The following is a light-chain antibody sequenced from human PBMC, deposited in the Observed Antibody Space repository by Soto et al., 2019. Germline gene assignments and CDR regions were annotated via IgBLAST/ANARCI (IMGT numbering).Light chain of an antibody. J-gene: IGKJ4*01. CDR3: QQYNSYSPLT. V-gene: IGKV1-5*03. CDR2: KAS. CDR1: QSISSW. Sequence: DIQMTQSPSTLSASVGDRVTITCRASQSISSWLAWYQQKPGKAPKLLIYKASTLESGVPSRFSGSGSGTEFTLAISSLQPDDFATYYYQQYNSYSPLTFGGGSKVKIK.